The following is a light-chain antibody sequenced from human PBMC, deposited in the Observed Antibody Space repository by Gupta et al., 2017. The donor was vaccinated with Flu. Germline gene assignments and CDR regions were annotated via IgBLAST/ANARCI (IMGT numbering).Light chain of an antibody. CDR3: QVCDSSSDHVV. CDR2: DDS. V-gene: IGLV3-21*02. CDR1: NIGSKS. Sequence: SYVLTQPPSVSVAPGPTVRITCGGNNIGSKSVHWYQLKPGQAPVLVVYDDSDRPSGIPERFSGSNSGNTATLTISRVEAGDEADYYCQVCDSSSDHVVFGGGTKLTVL. J-gene: IGLJ2*01.